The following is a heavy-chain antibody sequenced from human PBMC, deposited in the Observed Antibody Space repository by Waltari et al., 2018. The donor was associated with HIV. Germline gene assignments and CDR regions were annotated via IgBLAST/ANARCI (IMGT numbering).Heavy chain of an antibody. CDR3: ARVHDHDFRSGYWNY. D-gene: IGHD3-3*01. V-gene: IGHV1-69*01. CDR2: IIPIFGTP. J-gene: IGHJ4*02. Sequence: QVQLVQSGAEVKKPGSSVKVSCKSSGGTFSSYAISWVRQAPGQGLEWMGGIIPIFGTPNYAQKFQGRVTITADESTSTAYMELSSLRSEDTAVYYCARVHDHDFRSGYWNYWGQGTLVTVSS. CDR1: GGTFSSYA.